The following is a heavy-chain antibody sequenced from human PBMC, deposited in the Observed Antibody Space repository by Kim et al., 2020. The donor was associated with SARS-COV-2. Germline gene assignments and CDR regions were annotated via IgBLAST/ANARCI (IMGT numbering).Heavy chain of an antibody. D-gene: IGHD1-26*01. CDR1: GFTFSSFW. J-gene: IGHJ4*02. V-gene: IGHV3-7*01. CDR2: TDEVGIEK. CDR3: ARGVIASGVTILNY. Sequence: GGSLRLSCVASGFTFSSFWVNWVRQAPGKGPEWVANTDEVGIEKYYVDSLKGRFTISRDNAKSSVYLQLNNLRADDTALYYCARGVIASGVTILNYWGQG.